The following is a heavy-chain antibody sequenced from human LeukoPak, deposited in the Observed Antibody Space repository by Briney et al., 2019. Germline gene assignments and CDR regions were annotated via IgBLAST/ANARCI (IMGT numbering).Heavy chain of an antibody. CDR1: GFTVSSNY. V-gene: IGHV3-66*01. D-gene: IGHD3-3*02. CDR3: ARIWAGAFSYYYYGMDV. J-gene: IGHJ6*02. Sequence: PGGSLRLSCAASGFTVSSNYMSWVRQAPGKGLEWVSVIYSGGSTYYADSVKGRFTISRDNSKNKLYLQMNSLRAEDTAVYYCARIWAGAFSYYYYGMDVWGQGTTVTVSS. CDR2: IYSGGST.